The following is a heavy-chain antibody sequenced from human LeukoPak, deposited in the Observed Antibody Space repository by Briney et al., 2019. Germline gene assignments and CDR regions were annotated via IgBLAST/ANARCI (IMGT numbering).Heavy chain of an antibody. CDR1: GFTFDDHD. CDR3: ARGKMVGATAWGGLDY. J-gene: IGHJ4*02. Sequence: GGSLRLSCVASGFTFDDHDMSWVRQAPGKGLEWVSNINWNGGSTGYADSVKGRFTISRDNAKNSLYLQMNSLRAEDTTYYYCARGKMVGATAWGGLDYWGQGTLVTVSS. D-gene: IGHD1-26*01. V-gene: IGHV3-20*04. CDR2: INWNGGST.